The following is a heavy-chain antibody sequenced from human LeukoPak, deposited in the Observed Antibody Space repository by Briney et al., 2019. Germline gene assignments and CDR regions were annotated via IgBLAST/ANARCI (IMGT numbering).Heavy chain of an antibody. V-gene: IGHV3-23*01. CDR1: GFPFSSYA. Sequence: PGGPLTLSCAASGFPFSSYAMSWVRQAPGKGLEWVSAFSGSGGSTYYADSAQGRFHISRNNSKKTLYSQMNSLRAEGAAVYYCAKSGLNRFDYWGQGTLVTVSS. D-gene: IGHD1-26*01. J-gene: IGHJ4*02. CDR3: AKSGLNRFDY. CDR2: FSGSGGST.